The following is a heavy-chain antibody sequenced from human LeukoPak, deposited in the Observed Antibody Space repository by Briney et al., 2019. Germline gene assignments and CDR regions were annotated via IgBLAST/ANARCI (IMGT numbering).Heavy chain of an antibody. CDR2: IKQDGSEK. Sequence: GGSLRLSCAASGFTFSNYWMSWVRQAPGKGLEWVANIKQDGSEKLYVDSLKGRFTISRDNAKNSLYLQMNSLRAEDTAVYYCATLGAYDRFDSWGQGTLVSVSS. J-gene: IGHJ4*02. V-gene: IGHV3-7*05. CDR3: ATLGAYDRFDS. CDR1: GFTFSNYW. D-gene: IGHD5-12*01.